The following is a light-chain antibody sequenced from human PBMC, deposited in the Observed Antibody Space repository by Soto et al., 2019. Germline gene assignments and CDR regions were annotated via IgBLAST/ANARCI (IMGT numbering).Light chain of an antibody. CDR2: AAS. J-gene: IGKJ5*01. V-gene: IGKV1-39*01. Sequence: DIQMTQSPSSLSASVGDRVTITCRASQSINTYLNWYQQKLGKAPKLLIYAASGLQSGVPSTFSGSCSGTDFTLTISSLQPEDFATYYCQQSVGTAITCGQGTRLEIK. CDR3: QQSVGTAIT. CDR1: QSINTY.